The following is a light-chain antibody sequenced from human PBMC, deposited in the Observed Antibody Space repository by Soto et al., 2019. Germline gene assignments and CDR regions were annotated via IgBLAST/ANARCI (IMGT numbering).Light chain of an antibody. Sequence: DIQMTQSPSSLSASVGDRVTITCRASQDISNYLAWYQQKPGEVPKVLIYAASTLQSGVPSRFSGSGSGTDFTLTISSLQPEDVATFYCQKYNSLPFTFGPGTKVDIK. J-gene: IGKJ3*01. CDR2: AAS. CDR1: QDISNY. CDR3: QKYNSLPFT. V-gene: IGKV1-27*01.